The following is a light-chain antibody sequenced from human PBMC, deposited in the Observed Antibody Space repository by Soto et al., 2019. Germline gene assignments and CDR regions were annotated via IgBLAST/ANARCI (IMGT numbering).Light chain of an antibody. CDR2: GAS. CDR1: QSVYNTY. Sequence: EIVLTQSPGTLSLSPGERATXXXXXSQSVYNTYLAWYQQKPGQAPRLLIFGASNRATGIPDRFSGRGSGTDFTLTITRLEREDFAVYYCQQYGRSPLTFGGGTKVDIK. J-gene: IGKJ4*01. CDR3: QQYGRSPLT. V-gene: IGKV3-20*01.